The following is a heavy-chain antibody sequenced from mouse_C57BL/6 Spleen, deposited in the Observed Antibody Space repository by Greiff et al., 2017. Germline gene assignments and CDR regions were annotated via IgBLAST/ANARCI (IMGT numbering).Heavy chain of an antibody. D-gene: IGHD1-1*01. V-gene: IGHV1-22*01. CDR3: ARGDYGSSPWFAY. CDR1: GYTFTDYN. CDR2: INPNNGGT. Sequence: EVQLQQSGPELVKPGASVKMSCKASGYTFTDYNMHWVKQSHGKSLEWIGYINPNNGGTSYNQKFKGKATLTVNKSSSTAYMELRSLTSEDSAVYYCARGDYGSSPWFAYWGQGTLVTVSA. J-gene: IGHJ3*01.